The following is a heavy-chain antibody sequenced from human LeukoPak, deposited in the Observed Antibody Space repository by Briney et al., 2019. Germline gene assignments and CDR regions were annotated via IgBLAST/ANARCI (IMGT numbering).Heavy chain of an antibody. D-gene: IGHD5-12*01. CDR2: IRDSGDST. V-gene: IGHV3-23*01. J-gene: IGHJ3*02. CDR3: VKVLLRRRSGRHDSFDI. CDR1: GFTFSSYG. Sequence: GGSLRLSCAVSGFTFSSYGMRWARQAPGKGMGWVSVIRDSGDSTSYADSLKPRFTPSRHTSNNSLYLQMSSLRADDSAVYYCVKVLLRRRSGRHDSFDIWGQGTMVTVSS.